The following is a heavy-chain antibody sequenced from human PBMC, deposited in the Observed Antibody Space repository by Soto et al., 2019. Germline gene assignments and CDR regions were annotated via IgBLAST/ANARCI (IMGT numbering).Heavy chain of an antibody. J-gene: IGHJ1*01. D-gene: IGHD1-26*01. V-gene: IGHV1-24*01. Sequence: ASVKVSCKVSGYSLIELSIHWVRQAPGKGLEWMGGFDPEDGETIYAQKFQGRVTMTEDTSTDTAYIEFNTLRSEDTAVYYCATLRGSYLAAEYFQNWGQGTLVTVSS. CDR2: FDPEDGET. CDR1: GYSLIELS. CDR3: ATLRGSYLAAEYFQN.